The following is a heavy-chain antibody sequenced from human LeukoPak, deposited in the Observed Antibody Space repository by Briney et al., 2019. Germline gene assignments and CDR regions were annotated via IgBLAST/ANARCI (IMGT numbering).Heavy chain of an antibody. V-gene: IGHV4-61*02. CDR3: ARERDISGGTYDY. Sequence: SQTLSLTCTVSGASISSGSYYWSWIRQPAGKGLEWIGRISTSGSTNYNPSLKSRVTISVDTSKKQFSLKLSSVTAADTAVYYCARERDISGGTYDYWGQGTLVTVSS. CDR1: GASISSGSYY. CDR2: ISTSGST. J-gene: IGHJ4*02. D-gene: IGHD2-15*01.